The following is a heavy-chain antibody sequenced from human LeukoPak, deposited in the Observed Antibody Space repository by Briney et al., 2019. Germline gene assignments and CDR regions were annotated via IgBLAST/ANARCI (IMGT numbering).Heavy chain of an antibody. D-gene: IGHD4-17*01. Sequence: GGSLRLSCAASGFTFSDYAMQWVRRARGKKLEYVSTIRCNGDITYYATSVKGKFTISRDNTKNTLFLQLGSLRAENLAVYYCAKGPQPYDDSGSRAFDIWGQGAIVTVSS. J-gene: IGHJ3*02. V-gene: IGHV3-64*01. CDR3: AKGPQPYDDSGSRAFDI. CDR2: IRCNGDIT. CDR1: GFTFSDYA.